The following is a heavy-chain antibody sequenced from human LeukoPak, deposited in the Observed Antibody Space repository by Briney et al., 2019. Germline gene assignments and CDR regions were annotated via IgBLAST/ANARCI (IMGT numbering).Heavy chain of an antibody. J-gene: IGHJ3*02. V-gene: IGHV4-38-2*02. Sequence: PSETLSLTCTVSGYSISSGYYWGWIRQPPGKGLEWIGSIYHSGSTYYNPSLKSRVTISVDTSKNQFSLKLSSVTAADTAVYYCARAPIPPGIAAAEDAFDIWGQGTMVTVSS. CDR1: GYSISSGYY. CDR3: ARAPIPPGIAAAEDAFDI. D-gene: IGHD6-13*01. CDR2: IYHSGST.